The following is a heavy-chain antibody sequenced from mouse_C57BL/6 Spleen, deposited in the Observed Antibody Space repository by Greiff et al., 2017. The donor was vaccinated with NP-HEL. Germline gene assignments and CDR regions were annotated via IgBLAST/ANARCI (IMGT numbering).Heavy chain of an antibody. CDR3: ARCDGNPYWYFDV. D-gene: IGHD2-1*01. J-gene: IGHJ1*03. CDR2: IYPGDGDT. V-gene: IGHV1-80*01. Sequence: QVQLQQSGAELVKPGASVKISCKASGYAFSSYWMYWVKQRPGKGLEWIGQIYPGDGDTNYNGKFKGKATLTADKSSSTAYMQLSSLTSDDSAVYFCARCDGNPYWYFDVWGTGTTVTVSS. CDR1: GYAFSSYW.